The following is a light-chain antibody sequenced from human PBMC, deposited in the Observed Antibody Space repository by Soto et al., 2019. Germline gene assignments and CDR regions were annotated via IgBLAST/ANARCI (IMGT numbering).Light chain of an antibody. Sequence: EIVLTQSPATLSLSPGERATLSCRASQSVSSYLAWYQQKPGQAPRLLIYGASNRATGIPARFSGSGSGTDFTLTLSSLEPEDFSVYYCQPRSNWPPTFGQGTKLEIK. CDR1: QSVSSY. CDR2: GAS. J-gene: IGKJ2*01. CDR3: QPRSNWPPT. V-gene: IGKV3-11*01.